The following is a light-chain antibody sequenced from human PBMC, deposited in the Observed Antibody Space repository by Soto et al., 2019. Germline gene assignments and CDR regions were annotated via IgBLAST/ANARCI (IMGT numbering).Light chain of an antibody. CDR2: GNN. J-gene: IGLJ3*02. V-gene: IGLV1-40*01. Sequence: QSVLTQPPSVSGAPGQRVTISCTGGSSNIGAGYDVHWYQQLPGTAPKLLIYGNNNRPSGVPDRFSGSKSGTSASLAITGLQAEDEADYYCQSYDPSQGGWVFRGGTKLTVL. CDR3: QSYDPSQGGWV. CDR1: SSNIGAGYD.